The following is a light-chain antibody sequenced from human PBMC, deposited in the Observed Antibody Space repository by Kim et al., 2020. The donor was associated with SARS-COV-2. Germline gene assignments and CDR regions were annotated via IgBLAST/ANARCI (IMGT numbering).Light chain of an antibody. CDR2: KAS. CDR3: QQYDNYPFT. V-gene: IGKV1-5*03. J-gene: IGKJ2*01. CDR1: QSITTW. Sequence: SALVGDRVTITCRASQSITTWLAWYQQKPGRAPKLLIQKASNLESGVPSRFSGSGSGTEFTLTITSLQPDDFASYYCQQYDNYPFTFGPGTKLEI.